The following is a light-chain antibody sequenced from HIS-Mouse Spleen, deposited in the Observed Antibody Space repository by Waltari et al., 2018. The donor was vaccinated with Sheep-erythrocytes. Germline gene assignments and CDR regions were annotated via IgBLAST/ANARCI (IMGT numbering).Light chain of an antibody. Sequence: QSVLTQPPSASGTPGQRVTISSSGSSSNIGSNTENWYQQPPGTAPKPLIYSNNQRPSGVPDRFSGSKSGTSASLAISGLQSEDEADYYCAAWDDSLNGYVFGTGTKVTVL. CDR3: AAWDDSLNGYV. J-gene: IGLJ1*01. CDR2: SNN. V-gene: IGLV1-44*01. CDR1: SSNIGSNT.